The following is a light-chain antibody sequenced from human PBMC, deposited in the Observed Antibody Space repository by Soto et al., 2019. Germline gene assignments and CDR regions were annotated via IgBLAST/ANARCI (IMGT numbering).Light chain of an antibody. CDR2: AAS. Sequence: EIVMTQSPATLSVSPGERATLSCRASQSVNNKVAWYQQKPGQAPRLLIYAASSRATGVPDRFTGRGSGTDFTLTITSLAPEDFAVYYCHHLDDSPPWTFGQGTKVDIK. CDR1: QSVNNK. CDR3: HHLDDSPPWT. J-gene: IGKJ1*01. V-gene: IGKV3D-15*01.